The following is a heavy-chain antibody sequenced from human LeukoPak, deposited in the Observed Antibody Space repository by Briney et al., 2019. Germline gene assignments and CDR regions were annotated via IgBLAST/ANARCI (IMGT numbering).Heavy chain of an antibody. D-gene: IGHD3-22*01. CDR2: INPNSGGT. CDR3: ARTSSGYAFDI. CDR1: GYTFTSYG. J-gene: IGHJ3*02. Sequence: GASVKVSCKASGYTFTSYGISWVRQAPGQGLEWMGWINPNSGGTNYAQKFQGWVTMTRDTSISTAYMELSRLRSDDTAVYYCARTSSGYAFDIWGQGTMVTVSS. V-gene: IGHV1-2*04.